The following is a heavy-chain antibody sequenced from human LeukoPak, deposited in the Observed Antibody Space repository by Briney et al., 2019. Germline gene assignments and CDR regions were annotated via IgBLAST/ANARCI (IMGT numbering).Heavy chain of an antibody. V-gene: IGHV4-34*01. J-gene: IGHJ6*03. CDR3: ARYVGSAGLYPYYYYCYMDV. Sequence: PSETLSLTCAVYGGSFSGYYWSWIRQPPGKGLEWIGETNHSGSTNYNPSLKSRVTISVDTSKNQFSLKLSSVTAADTAVYYCARYVGSAGLYPYYYYCYMDVWGKGTTVTVSS. CDR2: TNHSGST. D-gene: IGHD3/OR15-3a*01. CDR1: GGSFSGYY.